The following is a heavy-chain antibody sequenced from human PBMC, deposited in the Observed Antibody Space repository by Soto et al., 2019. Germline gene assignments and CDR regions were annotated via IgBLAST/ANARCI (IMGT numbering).Heavy chain of an antibody. V-gene: IGHV4-34*01. D-gene: IGHD3-10*01. Sequence: QVQLQQWGAGLLKPSETLSLTCAVYGGSFSGYYWSWIRQPPGKGLEWIGEINHSGSTNYNPSLKSRVTISVDTSKNQFSLKLSSVTAADTAVYYCARGLTGTMVRRVHNWFDPWGQGTLVTVSS. CDR3: ARGLTGTMVRRVHNWFDP. J-gene: IGHJ5*02. CDR2: INHSGST. CDR1: GGSFSGYY.